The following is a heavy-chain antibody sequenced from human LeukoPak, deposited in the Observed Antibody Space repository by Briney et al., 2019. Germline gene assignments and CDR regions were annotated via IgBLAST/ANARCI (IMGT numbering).Heavy chain of an antibody. CDR2: INPSGGST. D-gene: IGHD6-6*01. CDR1: VYTFTSYY. V-gene: IGHV1-46*01. Sequence: ASVRVSFKASVYTFTSYYMHWVRQAPGQGREWVGIINPSGGSTSYAQKFQGRVNMTRHTYTSTVYMELRSLRSEDTGVYYCARVPASTEYSSLYWGQGTLVTVCS. CDR3: ARVPASTEYSSLY. J-gene: IGHJ4*02.